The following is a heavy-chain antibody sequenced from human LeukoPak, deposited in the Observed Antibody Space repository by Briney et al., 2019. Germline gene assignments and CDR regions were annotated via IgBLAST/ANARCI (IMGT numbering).Heavy chain of an antibody. V-gene: IGHV3-23*01. CDR2: ISGSGGST. J-gene: IGHJ4*02. D-gene: IGHD3-3*01. Sequence: GGSLRLPCAASGFTFSSYAMSWVRQAPGKGLEWVSAISGSGGSTYYADSVKGRFTISRDNSKNTLYLQMNSLRAEDTAVYYCAKAVVYGYYDFWSGYPYFDYWGQGTLVTVSS. CDR1: GFTFSSYA. CDR3: AKAVVYGYYDFWSGYPYFDY.